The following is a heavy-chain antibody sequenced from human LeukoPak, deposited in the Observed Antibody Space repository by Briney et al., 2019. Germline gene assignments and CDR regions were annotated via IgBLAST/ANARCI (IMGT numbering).Heavy chain of an antibody. Sequence: SETLSLTCTVSGGSISSYYWSWIRQPPGKGLEWIGYIYYSGSTNYNPSLKSRVTISVDTSKNQFSLKLSSVTAADTAVYYCARHGLGYDFDYWGQGTLVTVSS. CDR3: ARHGLGYDFDY. J-gene: IGHJ4*02. CDR2: IYYSGST. CDR1: GGSISSYY. D-gene: IGHD3-16*01. V-gene: IGHV4-59*08.